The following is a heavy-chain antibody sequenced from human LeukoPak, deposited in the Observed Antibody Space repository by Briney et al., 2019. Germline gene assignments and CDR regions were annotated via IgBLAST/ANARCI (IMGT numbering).Heavy chain of an antibody. CDR3: TTGLPAAAATFDY. CDR2: IKSKTDGGTT. Sequence: PGGSLRLSCAASGFTFSNAWMSWVRQAPGKGLEWVGRIKSKTDGGTTDYAAPVKGRFTISRDDSKNTLYLQMNSLKTEDTAVHYCTTGLPAAAATFDYWGQGTLVTVSS. CDR1: GFTFSNAW. D-gene: IGHD6-13*01. J-gene: IGHJ4*02. V-gene: IGHV3-15*01.